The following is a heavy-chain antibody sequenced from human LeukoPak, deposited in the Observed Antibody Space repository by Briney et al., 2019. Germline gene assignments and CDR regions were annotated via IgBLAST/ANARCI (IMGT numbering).Heavy chain of an antibody. CDR2: ISYDGSNK. Sequence: GGSLRLSCAASGFTFSSYGMHWVRQAPGKGLEWGAVISYDGSNKYYADSVKGRFTISRDNSKNTLYLQMNSLRAEDTAVYYCAKDAYTRDWPSIAEWGQGTLVTVSS. D-gene: IGHD3/OR15-3a*01. J-gene: IGHJ4*02. V-gene: IGHV3-30*18. CDR3: AKDAYTRDWPSIAE. CDR1: GFTFSSYG.